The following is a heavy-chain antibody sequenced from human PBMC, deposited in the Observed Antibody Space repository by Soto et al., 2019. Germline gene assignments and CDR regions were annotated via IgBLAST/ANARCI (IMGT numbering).Heavy chain of an antibody. Sequence: SETLSLTCAVSGYSISSDYYWSWIRQPPGKGLEWIGYIYYSGSTYYNPSLKSRVTISVDTSKNQFSLKLSSVTAADTAVYYCARDLRLRSYSYGYYLAYYYYGMDVWGQGTTVTVSS. J-gene: IGHJ6*02. CDR3: ARDLRLRSYSYGYYLAYYYYGMDV. CDR2: IYYSGST. V-gene: IGHV4-30-4*01. D-gene: IGHD5-18*01. CDR1: GYSISSDYY.